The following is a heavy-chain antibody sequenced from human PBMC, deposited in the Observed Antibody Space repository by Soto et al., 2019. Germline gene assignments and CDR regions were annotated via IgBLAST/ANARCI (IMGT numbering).Heavy chain of an antibody. Sequence: SETLSLTCAVYGGSFSGYYWSWIRQPPGKGLEWIGEINHSGSTNYNPSLKSRVTISVDTSKNQFSLKLSSVTAADTAVYYCARVYCSGGSCYFDYWGQGTLVTVSS. D-gene: IGHD2-15*01. CDR2: INHSGST. CDR1: GGSFSGYY. J-gene: IGHJ4*02. V-gene: IGHV4-34*01. CDR3: ARVYCSGGSCYFDY.